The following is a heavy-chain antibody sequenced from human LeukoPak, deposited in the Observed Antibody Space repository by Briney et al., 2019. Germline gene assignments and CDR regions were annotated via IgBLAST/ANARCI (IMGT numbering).Heavy chain of an antibody. CDR2: IYSSGST. D-gene: IGHD4-17*01. Sequence: SETLSLTCSVSGASVSSGDYYWAWIRQPPGKGLEWIGYIYSSGSTYYNPSLKSRVTISMDTAKNDFSLRLNSVTAADTAVYYCARASGYNVRDYFADFWGQGTLVTVSS. CDR3: ARASGYNVRDYFADF. V-gene: IGHV4-30-4*01. CDR1: GASVSSGDYY. J-gene: IGHJ4*02.